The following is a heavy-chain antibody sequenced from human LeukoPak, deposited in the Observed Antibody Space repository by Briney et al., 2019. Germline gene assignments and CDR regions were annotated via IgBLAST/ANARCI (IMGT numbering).Heavy chain of an antibody. Sequence: PGGSLRLSCATSGFTFRSHWMHWVRQAPGTGLVWVTRISPDGSDTYYADSVKGRFTISRDNAENTLYLQMSSLRAEDTAMYYYTGGLAVSFGFFDYWAREALVTVPS. CDR3: TGGLAVSFGFFDY. CDR2: ISPDGSDT. D-gene: IGHD3-10*01. V-gene: IGHV3-74*01. J-gene: IGHJ4*02. CDR1: GFTFRSHW.